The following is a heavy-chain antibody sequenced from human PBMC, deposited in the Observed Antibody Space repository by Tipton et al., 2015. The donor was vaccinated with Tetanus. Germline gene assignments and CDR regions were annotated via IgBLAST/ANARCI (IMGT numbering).Heavy chain of an antibody. CDR2: ISGTGSVV. Sequence: SLRLSCAASGFTFSTYTLNWVRQTPGKGLEWVSSISGTGSVVKDADSVRGRFTTSRDNAKNSLSLQMNSLGAEDTAVYYCAREGYSTGYSNYFGLDLWGLGITVTVSS. CDR3: AREGYSTGYSNYFGLDL. J-gene: IGHJ6*02. D-gene: IGHD5-18*01. CDR1: GFTFSTYT. V-gene: IGHV3-21*01.